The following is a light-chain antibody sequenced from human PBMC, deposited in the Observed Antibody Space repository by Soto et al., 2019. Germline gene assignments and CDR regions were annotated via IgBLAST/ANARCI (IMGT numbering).Light chain of an antibody. J-gene: IGKJ3*01. CDR3: QKYNSVPFT. CDR2: AAS. CDR1: QGIYNY. Sequence: DIQMTQSPSSLSASVGDRVTITCRASQGIYNYLAWYQQRPGKVPKLLTYAASTLQSGVPSRFSGSGSGTDFTLTISSLQPEDVATYYCQKYNSVPFTFGPGTKVDIK. V-gene: IGKV1-27*01.